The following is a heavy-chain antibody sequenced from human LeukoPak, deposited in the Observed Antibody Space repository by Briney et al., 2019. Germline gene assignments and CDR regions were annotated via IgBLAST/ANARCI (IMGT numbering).Heavy chain of an antibody. CDR2: ISWNSGSI. V-gene: IGHV3-9*01. D-gene: IGHD7-27*01. J-gene: IGHJ3*02. Sequence: GGSLRLSCAASGFTFDDYAMHWVRQAPGKGLEWVSGISWNSGSIGYADSVKGRFTISRDNAKNSLYLQMNSLRAEDTALYYCAKGWSSDDWGHDAFDIWGQGTMVTVSS. CDR1: GFTFDDYA. CDR3: AKGWSSDDWGHDAFDI.